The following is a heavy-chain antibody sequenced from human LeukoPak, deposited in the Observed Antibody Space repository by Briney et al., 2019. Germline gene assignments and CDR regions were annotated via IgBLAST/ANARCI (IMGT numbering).Heavy chain of an antibody. V-gene: IGHV3-43D*03. D-gene: IGHD3-16*02. CDR2: ISWDGGST. CDR1: GFTFDDYA. J-gene: IGHJ4*02. CDR3: ARDLSYDYVWGSYRPAGLD. Sequence: GGSLRLSCAASGFTFDDYAMHWVRQAPGKGLEWVSLISWDGGSTYYADSVKGRFTISRDNSKNSLYLQMNSLRAEDTALYYCARDLSYDYVWGSYRPAGLDWGQGTLVTVSS.